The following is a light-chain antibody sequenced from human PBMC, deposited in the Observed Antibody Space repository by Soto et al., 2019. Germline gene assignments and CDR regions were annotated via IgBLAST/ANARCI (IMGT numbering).Light chain of an antibody. V-gene: IGKV3-15*01. J-gene: IGKJ2*01. CDR3: QQYNTWPPPQWYT. Sequence: EIVMTQSPATLSVSPGERATLSCRASQSVSSNLAWYHQKPGQAPRLLIYGASTRATGIPARFSGSGSGTEFTLTISSLQSEDFAVYYCQQYNTWPPPQWYTFGQGTKLEIK. CDR2: GAS. CDR1: QSVSSN.